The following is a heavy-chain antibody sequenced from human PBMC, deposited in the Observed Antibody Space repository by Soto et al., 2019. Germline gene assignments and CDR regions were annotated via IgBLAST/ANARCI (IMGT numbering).Heavy chain of an antibody. V-gene: IGHV3-23*01. J-gene: IGHJ4*02. CDR3: AKDRRAGGNYGFYSDF. CDR1: GFTFSSYG. Sequence: EVQLLESGGGLVQPGGSLRLSCAASGFTFSSYGMTWVRQAPGKGLEWVSFSSATGAGTYYADSLKGRFTISRDNSKNTLYLQMTSLRADATAVYYCAKDRRAGGNYGFYSDFWGQGALVIVSS. CDR2: SSATGAGT. D-gene: IGHD1-7*01.